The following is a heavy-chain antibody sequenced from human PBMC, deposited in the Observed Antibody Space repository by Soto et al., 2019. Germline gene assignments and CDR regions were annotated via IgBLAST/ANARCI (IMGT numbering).Heavy chain of an antibody. Sequence: ASVKFSCKASGYTFTSYAMHCVRQAPGQRLEWMGWISAYNGNTNYAQKLQGRVTMTTDTSTSTAYMELRSLRSDDTAVYYCARHSGYSSTYWGQGTLVTVSS. V-gene: IGHV1-18*01. CDR1: GYTFTSYA. J-gene: IGHJ4*02. CDR2: ISAYNGNT. D-gene: IGHD6-13*01. CDR3: ARHSGYSSTY.